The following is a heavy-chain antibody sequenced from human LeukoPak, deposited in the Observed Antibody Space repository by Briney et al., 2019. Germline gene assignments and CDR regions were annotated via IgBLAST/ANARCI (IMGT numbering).Heavy chain of an antibody. CDR3: ARGGGYQLVSGGGGDY. CDR1: GFTFSSYE. CDR2: ISSSGSTI. V-gene: IGHV3-48*03. D-gene: IGHD2-2*01. Sequence: GRSLRLSCAASGFTFSSYEMNWVRQAPGKGLEWVSYISSSGSTIYYADSVKGRFTISRDNAKNSLYLQMNSLRAEDTAVYYWARGGGYQLVSGGGGDYWGQGTLVTV. J-gene: IGHJ4*02.